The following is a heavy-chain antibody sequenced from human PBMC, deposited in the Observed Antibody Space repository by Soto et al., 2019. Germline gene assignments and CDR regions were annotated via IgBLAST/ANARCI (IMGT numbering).Heavy chain of an antibody. CDR2: ISSSSSYI. CDR3: ARDLYYYGSGASIHKYYYYGMDV. V-gene: IGHV3-21*01. J-gene: IGHJ6*02. CDR1: GFTFSSYS. Sequence: PGGSLRLSCAASGFTFSSYSMNWVRQAPGKGLEWVSSISSSSSYIYYADSVKGRFTISRDNAKNSLYLQMNSLRAEDTAVYYCARDLYYYGSGASIHKYYYYGMDVWGQGTTVTVSS. D-gene: IGHD3-10*01.